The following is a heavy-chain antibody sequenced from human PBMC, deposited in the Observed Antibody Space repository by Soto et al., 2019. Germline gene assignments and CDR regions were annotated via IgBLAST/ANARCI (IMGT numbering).Heavy chain of an antibody. J-gene: IGHJ2*01. CDR3: AIDSGQIEVGLYLYFDL. V-gene: IGHV3-23*01. CDR2: ISGSGGST. Sequence: EVQLLESGGGLVQSGGSLRLSCAASGLTFSSYAMSWVRQAPGTGLEWVSVISGSGGSTYYADSVKGRFTISRDNSKNTLYLQMNSMRAEDMAVYYCAIDSGQIEVGLYLYFDLWGRGTLVTVSS. CDR1: GLTFSSYA. D-gene: IGHD2-15*01.